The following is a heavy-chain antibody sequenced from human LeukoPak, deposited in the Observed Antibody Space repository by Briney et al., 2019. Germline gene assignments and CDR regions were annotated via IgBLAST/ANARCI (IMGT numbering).Heavy chain of an antibody. D-gene: IGHD3-9*01. CDR2: ISSSSSTI. V-gene: IGHV3-48*01. J-gene: IGHJ4*02. Sequence: PGGSLRLSCAASGFTFSSYSMNWVRQAPGKGLEWVSYISSSSSTIYYADSVKGRFTISRDNAKNSLYLQMNSLRAEDTAVYYCARDPPGSDFDWLFYFDYWGQGTLVTVSS. CDR3: ARDPPGSDFDWLFYFDY. CDR1: GFTFSSYS.